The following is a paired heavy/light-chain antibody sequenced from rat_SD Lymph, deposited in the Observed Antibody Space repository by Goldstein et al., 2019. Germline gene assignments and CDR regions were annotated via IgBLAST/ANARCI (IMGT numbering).Heavy chain of an antibody. CDR1: GYTFSNYY. CDR2: IYGGNGGT. V-gene: IGHV1-31*01. Sequence: EVQLQQSGAELVKPGASVKLSCKTSGYTFSNYYMSWLKQMPGQNIEWIGNIYGGNGGTGYNQKFKGKATLTVDKSSSTAYMDLSSLTSEDSAVYFCARIYYGYNPYFDYWGQGVMVTVSS. CDR3: ARIYYGYNPYFDY. J-gene: IGHJ2*01. D-gene: IGHD1-9*01.
Light chain of an antibody. J-gene: IGKJ1*01. CDR2: DAN. Sequence: DIQMTQSPASLSASLGETVTIECRASEDIYSNLAWYQQKPGNSPQLLIYDANSLADGVPSRFSGSGSGTQYSLKINSLQSEDVASYFCQQYNNYWTFGGGTKLELK. V-gene: IGKV12S34*01. CDR3: QQYNNYWT. CDR1: EDIYSN.